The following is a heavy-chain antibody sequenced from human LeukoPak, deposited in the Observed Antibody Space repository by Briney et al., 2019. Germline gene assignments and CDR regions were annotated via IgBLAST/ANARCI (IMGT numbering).Heavy chain of an antibody. V-gene: IGHV1-18*01. D-gene: IGHD3-22*01. Sequence: ASVKVSCKASGYTFTSYGISWVRQAPGQGLEWMGWISAYNGNTNCAQKLQGRVTMTTDTSTSTAYMELRSLRSDDTAVYYCARDPYRSGYRDDAFDIWGQGIMVTVSS. CDR3: ARDPYRSGYRDDAFDI. J-gene: IGHJ3*02. CDR1: GYTFTSYG. CDR2: ISAYNGNT.